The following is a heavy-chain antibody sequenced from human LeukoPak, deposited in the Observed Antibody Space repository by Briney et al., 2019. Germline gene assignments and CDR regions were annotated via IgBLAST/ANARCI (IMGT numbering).Heavy chain of an antibody. CDR1: GFTFSSYA. CDR2: ISYDGSNK. Sequence: GRSLRLSCAASGFTFSSYAMDWVRQAPGKGLEWVAVISYDGSNKYYADSVKGRFTISRDNSKNTLYLQMNSLRAEDTAVYYCAKASSSARTAIPLDYWGQGTLVTVSS. V-gene: IGHV3-30-3*01. CDR3: AKASSSARTAIPLDY. J-gene: IGHJ4*02. D-gene: IGHD6-6*01.